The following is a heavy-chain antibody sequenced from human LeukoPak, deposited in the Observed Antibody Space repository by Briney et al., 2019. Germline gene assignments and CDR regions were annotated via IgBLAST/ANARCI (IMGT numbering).Heavy chain of an antibody. J-gene: IGHJ4*02. V-gene: IGHV4-59*08. CDR3: ARHRAGTDHDY. Sequence: TSETLSLTCTVSGGSISRSYWSWIRQPPGKGLEWIGYTYYTGSANYNPSLKSRVTIAVDTSKNQFSLKLSSVTAADTAVYYCARHRAGTDHDYWGQGTLVTVSS. D-gene: IGHD6-19*01. CDR1: GGSISRSY. CDR2: TYYTGSA.